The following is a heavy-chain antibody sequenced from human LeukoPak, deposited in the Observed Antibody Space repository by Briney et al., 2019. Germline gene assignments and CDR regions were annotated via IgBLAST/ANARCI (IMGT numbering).Heavy chain of an antibody. Sequence: GGSLRLSCAGSGFTFSSKTMNWVRQAPGKGLEWVSSISSSSSYIYHADSVKGRFTISRDNAKNSLYLQMNSLRAEDTAVYYCARRRITMVRGVTFYYYGMDVWGQGTTVTVSS. CDR1: GFTFSSKT. D-gene: IGHD3-10*01. CDR3: ARRRITMVRGVTFYYYGMDV. V-gene: IGHV3-21*01. J-gene: IGHJ6*02. CDR2: ISSSSSYI.